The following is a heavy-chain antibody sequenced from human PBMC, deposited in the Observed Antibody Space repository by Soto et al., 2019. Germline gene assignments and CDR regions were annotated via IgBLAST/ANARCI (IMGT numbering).Heavy chain of an antibody. J-gene: IGHJ4*02. CDR2: IYSGGST. Sequence: PGGSLRLSCAASGVTVSSNYMSWVRQAPGKGLEWVSVIYSGGSTYYADSVKGRFTISRDNSKNSLYLQMNSLRAEDTAVYYCARDSCSSTSCFNWGQGTLVTVSS. CDR3: ARDSCSSTSCFN. D-gene: IGHD2-2*01. CDR1: GVTVSSNY. V-gene: IGHV3-66*01.